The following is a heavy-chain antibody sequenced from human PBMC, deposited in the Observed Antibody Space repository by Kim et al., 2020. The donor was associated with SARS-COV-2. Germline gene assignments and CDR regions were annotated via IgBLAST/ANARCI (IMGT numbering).Heavy chain of an antibody. CDR2: IYYSGST. J-gene: IGHJ3*02. D-gene: IGHD3-3*01. CDR3: ARHGEGDYDFWRGWGRHAFDI. Sequence: SETLSLTCTVSGGSISSSSYYWGWIRQPPGKGLEWIGSIYYSGSTYYNPSLKSRVTISVDTSKNQFSLKLSSVTAADTAVYYCARHGEGDYDFWRGWGRHAFDIWGQGTMVTVSS. CDR1: GGSISSSSYY. V-gene: IGHV4-39*01.